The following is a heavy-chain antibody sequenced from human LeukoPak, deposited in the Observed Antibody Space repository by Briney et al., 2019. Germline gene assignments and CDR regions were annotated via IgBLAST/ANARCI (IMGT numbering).Heavy chain of an antibody. V-gene: IGHV4-34*01. J-gene: IGHJ4*02. CDR2: INHSGST. CDR1: GGSFSGYY. Sequence: PSETLSLTCAVYGGSFSGYYWSWIRQPPGKGLEWIGEINHSGSTNYNPSLKSRVTISVDTSKNQFSLKLSSVTAADTAVYYCARGPVRWTPDYWGQGTLVTVSS. CDR3: ARGPVRWTPDY. D-gene: IGHD2-15*01.